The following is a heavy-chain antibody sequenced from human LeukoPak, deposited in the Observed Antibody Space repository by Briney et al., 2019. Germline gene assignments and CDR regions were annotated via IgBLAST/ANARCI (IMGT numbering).Heavy chain of an antibody. V-gene: IGHV3-48*04. CDR1: GFTFSSYS. D-gene: IGHD3-10*01. Sequence: GGSLRLSCAASGFTFSSYSMNWVRQAPGKGLEWVSYISSSSSTIYYADSVKGRFTISRDNAKSSLYLQMNSLRAEDTAVYYCARGPPGVWGSGSSEYYFDYWGQGTLVTVSS. CDR2: ISSSSSTI. J-gene: IGHJ4*02. CDR3: ARGPPGVWGSGSSEYYFDY.